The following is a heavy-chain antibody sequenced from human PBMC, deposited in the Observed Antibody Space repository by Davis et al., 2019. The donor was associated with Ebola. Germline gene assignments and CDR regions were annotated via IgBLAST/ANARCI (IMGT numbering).Heavy chain of an antibody. CDR1: GGSFSSYT. J-gene: IGHJ4*02. CDR3: ATEQHGVTSRGFGY. CDR2: IIPTLGLA. V-gene: IGHV1-69*04. D-gene: IGHD1-1*01. Sequence: SVKVSCKASGGSFSSYTVSWVRQAPGQGLDWMGRIIPTLGLAHYAQRFQGRVTITADKSTSTVYMELSSLRSEDTAVYYCATEQHGVTSRGFGYWGQGTLVIVSS.